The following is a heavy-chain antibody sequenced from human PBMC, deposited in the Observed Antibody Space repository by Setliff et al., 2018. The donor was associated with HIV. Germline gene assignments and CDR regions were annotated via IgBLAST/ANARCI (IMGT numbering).Heavy chain of an antibody. V-gene: IGHV4-61*02. Sequence: SETLSLTCTVSGGSISSGSYYWSWIRQPAGKGLEWIGRIYTSGTTSYNPSLSSRLTISVDTSKNQVSLRLSSVTAADTGVYYCARHRDPPGSSWIFYYYYMDLWGAGTTVTVSS. CDR3: ARHRDPPGSSWIFYYYYMDL. CDR1: GGSISSGSYY. J-gene: IGHJ6*03. CDR2: IYTSGTT. D-gene: IGHD6-13*01.